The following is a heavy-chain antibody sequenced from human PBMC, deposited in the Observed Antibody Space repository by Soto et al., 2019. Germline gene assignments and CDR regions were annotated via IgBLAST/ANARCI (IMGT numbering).Heavy chain of an antibody. CDR2: IYHSGST. J-gene: IGHJ4*02. Sequence: QLQLQESGSGLVKPSQTLSLTCAVSSGSISSGGNSWSWIRQPPGKGLEWIGYIYHSGSTYYNPSLKSRVTISVDRSKNQFSLKLSSVTAADTAVYYCASTDYNDSSGYSYWGQGTLVTVSS. CDR3: ASTDYNDSSGYSY. CDR1: SGSISSGGNS. V-gene: IGHV4-30-2*01. D-gene: IGHD3-22*01.